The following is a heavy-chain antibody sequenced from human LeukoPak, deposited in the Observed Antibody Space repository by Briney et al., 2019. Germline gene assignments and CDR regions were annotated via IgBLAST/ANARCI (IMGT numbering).Heavy chain of an antibody. CDR3: ASVLWFGELLPLFDY. CDR2: IKQDGSEK. Sequence: GGSLRLSCAASGFTFSSYWMSWVRQAPGKGLEWVANIKQDGSEKYYVDSVKGRFTISRDNAKNSLYLQMNSLRAEDTAGYYCASVLWFGELLPLFDYWGQGTLVTVSS. D-gene: IGHD3-10*01. J-gene: IGHJ4*02. CDR1: GFTFSSYW. V-gene: IGHV3-7*01.